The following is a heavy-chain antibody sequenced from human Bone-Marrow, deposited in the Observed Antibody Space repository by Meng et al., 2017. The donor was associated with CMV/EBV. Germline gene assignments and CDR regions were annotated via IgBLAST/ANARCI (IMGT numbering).Heavy chain of an antibody. V-gene: IGHV4-39*07. D-gene: IGHD2-2*02. CDR2: IYYSGST. Sequence: SETLSLTCTVSGGSISSSSYYWGWIRQPPGKGLEWIGSIYYSGSTYYNPSLKSRVTISVDTSKNQFSLKLSSVTAADTAVYYCARGGVVPAAILNYWGQGTLVTLYS. CDR3: ARGGVVPAAILNY. J-gene: IGHJ4*02. CDR1: GGSISSSSYY.